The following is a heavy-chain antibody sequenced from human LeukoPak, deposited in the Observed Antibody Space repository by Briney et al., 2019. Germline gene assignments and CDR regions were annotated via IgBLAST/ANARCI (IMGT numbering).Heavy chain of an antibody. Sequence: GGSLRLSCAAPGFTFTEYWMNWVRQAPGKGLEWVASINQDGSEKYHVDSVKGRFTISRDNAQNSLYLQMSYLRAEDTAMFYCARDGVAAGLYFDLWGQGTLVTVSS. V-gene: IGHV3-7*01. CDR3: ARDGVAAGLYFDL. CDR2: INQDGSEK. J-gene: IGHJ4*02. CDR1: GFTFTEYW. D-gene: IGHD6-13*01.